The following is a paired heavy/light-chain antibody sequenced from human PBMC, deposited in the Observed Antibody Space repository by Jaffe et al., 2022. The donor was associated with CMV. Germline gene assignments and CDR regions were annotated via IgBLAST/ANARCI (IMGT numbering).Light chain of an antibody. CDR3: MQALQAPIT. J-gene: IGKJ5*01. CDR2: LGS. CDR1: QSLLHSDGDNY. Sequence: DIVMTQSPLSLPVTPGEPASISCSSSQSLLHSDGDNYLDWHLQKPGKSPQVLIYLGSNRASGVPDRFSGSGSGTEFTLRISRVEAEDVGVYYCMQALQAPITFGQGTRLDIK. V-gene: IGKV2-28*01.
Heavy chain of an antibody. CDR1: GFAFNIYA. V-gene: IGHV3-23*01. J-gene: IGHJ4*02. D-gene: IGHD2-8*01. Sequence: EVQLLESGGGLAQPGGSLRLSCAASGFAFNIYAMNWVRQAPGKGLEWVSAIVGNGGETFYADPVKGRFTISRDNSKNLLYLQMNSLRAEDTAIYYCAKDLKPDGRFDFDFWGQGTLVTVAA. CDR2: IVGNGGET. CDR3: AKDLKPDGRFDFDF.